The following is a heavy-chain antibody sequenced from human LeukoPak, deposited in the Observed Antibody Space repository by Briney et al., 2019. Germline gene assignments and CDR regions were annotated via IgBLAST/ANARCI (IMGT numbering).Heavy chain of an antibody. J-gene: IGHJ4*02. V-gene: IGHV3-21*06. Sequence: PGGSLRLSCAASGFTFSTYRMNWVRQAPGKGLEWVSSISSSSSYIYYADSVNGRFTISRDNAKNSLFLQMNSLRAEDTAVYYCAREVRVTTVLDCWGQGTQVTVFS. CDR2: ISSSSSYI. D-gene: IGHD4-17*01. CDR3: AREVRVTTVLDC. CDR1: GFTFSTYR.